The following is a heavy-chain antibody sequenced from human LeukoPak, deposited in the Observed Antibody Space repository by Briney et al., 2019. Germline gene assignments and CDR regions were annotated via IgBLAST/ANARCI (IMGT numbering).Heavy chain of an antibody. CDR3: ARNTSSSPWFDP. Sequence: SETLSLTCTVSGGSISSYYWSWIRQPPGKGLEWIGYIYYSGSTNYNPSLKSRVTISVDTPKNQFSLKLSSVTAADTAVYYCARNTSSSPWFDPWGQGTLVTVSS. D-gene: IGHD6-6*01. CDR1: GGSISSYY. CDR2: IYYSGST. V-gene: IGHV4-59*01. J-gene: IGHJ5*02.